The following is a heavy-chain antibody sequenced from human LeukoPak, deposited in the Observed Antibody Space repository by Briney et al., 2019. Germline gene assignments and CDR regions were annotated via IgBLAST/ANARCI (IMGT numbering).Heavy chain of an antibody. CDR1: GGSFSGYC. CDR2: FYHDRTT. D-gene: IGHD3-10*01. V-gene: IGHV4-34*01. J-gene: IGHJ3*02. CDR3: ARLRDFSYDSGSFEGDVDGFDI. Sequence: PSETLSLTCAVFGGSFSGYCWLWIRQPPGKGLEWIAEFYHDRTTMFNPSLKSRVTIPVDPSRDQFALKHDYVAAPGPAVYYCARLRDFSYDSGSFEGDVDGFDIWGQGTMVTISS.